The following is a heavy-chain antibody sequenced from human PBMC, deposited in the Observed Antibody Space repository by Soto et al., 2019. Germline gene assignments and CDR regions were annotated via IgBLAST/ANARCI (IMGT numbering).Heavy chain of an antibody. CDR2: INAGNGNT. J-gene: IGHJ5*02. CDR3: ARDGYYGSGRRNWFDP. D-gene: IGHD3-10*01. V-gene: IGHV1-3*01. CDR1: GYTVTSYA. Sequence: GASVKVSCRASGYTVTSYAMHWVRQAPGQRLEWMGWINAGNGNTKYSQKFQGRVTITRDTSASTAYMELSSLRSEDTAVYYCARDGYYGSGRRNWFDPWGQGTLVTLSS.